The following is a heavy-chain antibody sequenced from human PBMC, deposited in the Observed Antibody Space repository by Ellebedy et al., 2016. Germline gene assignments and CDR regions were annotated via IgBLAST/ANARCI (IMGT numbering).Heavy chain of an antibody. CDR3: GRSWGA. Sequence: GESLKISCAASGFTFSSYAMCWVRQAPGKGLEWVSTISGSGGNTYYADSVKGRFTISRDNSKNTLYVQMNSLRAEDTAVYYCGRSWGAWGQGTMVTVSS. V-gene: IGHV3-23*01. J-gene: IGHJ3*01. D-gene: IGHD3-16*01. CDR2: ISGSGGNT. CDR1: GFTFSSYA.